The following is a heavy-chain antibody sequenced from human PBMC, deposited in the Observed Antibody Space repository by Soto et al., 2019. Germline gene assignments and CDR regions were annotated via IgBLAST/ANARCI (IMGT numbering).Heavy chain of an antibody. CDR1: GGSISTYY. Sequence: SETLSLTCTVSGGSISTYYWNWIRQPPGKGLEWIGYIHYSGITSYSPSLKSRVTISVDTSRNQFSLNLSSVTAADTAVYYCARVVAAVSWVFDYWGQGTVVTVS. J-gene: IGHJ4*02. CDR3: ARVVAAVSWVFDY. V-gene: IGHV4-59*01. CDR2: IHYSGIT. D-gene: IGHD6-13*01.